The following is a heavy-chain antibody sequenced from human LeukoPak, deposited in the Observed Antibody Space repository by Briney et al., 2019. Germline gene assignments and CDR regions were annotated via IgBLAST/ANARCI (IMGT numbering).Heavy chain of an antibody. J-gene: IGHJ4*02. CDR2: IHDSGNST. CDR3: AKGYYDSAEGHFDH. Sequence: GGSLRLSCAASGFTFGSYAMSWIRQAPGKGLEWVSAIHDSGNSTYYADSVKGRFTISRDKSENTLYLRMNSLRAEDTAVYYCAKGYYDSAEGHFDHWGQGTLVTVSS. V-gene: IGHV3-23*01. CDR1: GFTFGSYA. D-gene: IGHD3-22*01.